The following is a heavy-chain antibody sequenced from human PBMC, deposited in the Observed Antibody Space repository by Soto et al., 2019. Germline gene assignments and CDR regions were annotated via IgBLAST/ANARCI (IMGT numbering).Heavy chain of an antibody. Sequence: QVQLVQSGAEVKKPGASVKVSCKASGYTFTNYDINWVRQAPGQGLEWMGWMNPKSGNTGYAQKFQGRVTMTRSTSISTAYMELSSLRSEDTAIYYCARVPPAVESAPIGYNWFDPWGQGTLVTVSS. V-gene: IGHV1-8*01. J-gene: IGHJ5*02. CDR2: MNPKSGNT. D-gene: IGHD2-15*01. CDR3: ARVPPAVESAPIGYNWFDP. CDR1: GYTFTNYD.